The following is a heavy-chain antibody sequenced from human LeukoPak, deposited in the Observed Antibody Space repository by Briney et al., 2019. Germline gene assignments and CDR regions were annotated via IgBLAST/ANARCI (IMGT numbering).Heavy chain of an antibody. CDR2: IYYSGST. D-gene: IGHD2-2*01. CDR1: GGSISSSSYY. Sequence: PSETLSLTCTVSGGSISSSSYYWGWIRQPPGKGLEWIGSIYYSGSTYYNPSLKSRVTVSVDTSKNQFSLKLSSVTAADTAVYYCARVGVVVPAAMVYFDYWGQGTLVTVSS. J-gene: IGHJ4*02. CDR3: ARVGVVVPAAMVYFDY. V-gene: IGHV4-39*07.